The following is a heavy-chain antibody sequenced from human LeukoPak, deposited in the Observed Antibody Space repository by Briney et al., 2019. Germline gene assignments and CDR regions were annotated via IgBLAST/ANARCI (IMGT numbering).Heavy chain of an antibody. CDR1: GFTFSSYG. D-gene: IGHD1-26*01. Sequence: GGSLRLSCAASGFTFSSYGMHWVRQAPGKGLVWVAFIRYDGSDKYYGDSVKGQFTISRDNSKNTLYLQMNSLRAEDTAVYYCAKADSGTYYGLGDYFDYWGQGTLVTVSS. CDR3: AKADSGTYYGLGDYFDY. CDR2: IRYDGSDK. J-gene: IGHJ4*02. V-gene: IGHV3-30*02.